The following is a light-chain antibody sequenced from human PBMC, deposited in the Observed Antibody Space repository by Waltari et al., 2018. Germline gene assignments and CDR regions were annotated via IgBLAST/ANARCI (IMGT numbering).Light chain of an antibody. Sequence: QSVLTQPPSASGTPRQRVTISCSGSSSNIGKNTVNWYQHLPGTSPKLLIYKNGQRPSGVPDRFSGSKSGTSASLAISGLQSEDEADYYCATWDDSLNGWVFGGGTKLTVL. CDR2: KNG. J-gene: IGLJ3*02. V-gene: IGLV1-44*01. CDR3: ATWDDSLNGWV. CDR1: SSNIGKNT.